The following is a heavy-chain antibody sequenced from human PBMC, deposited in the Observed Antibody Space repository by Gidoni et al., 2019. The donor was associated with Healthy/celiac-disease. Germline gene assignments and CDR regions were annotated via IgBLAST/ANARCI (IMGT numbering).Heavy chain of an antibody. Sequence: VQLLESGGGLVQPGGSLRLYCAASGFPFSSYAMSWVRQAPGKGLEWVSAISGSGGSTYYADSGKGRFTISRDNSKNTLYLQMNSLRAEDTAVYYCAKGSSSWMDHFDYWGQGTLVTVSS. CDR3: AKGSSSWMDHFDY. J-gene: IGHJ4*02. CDR2: ISGSGGST. D-gene: IGHD6-13*01. CDR1: GFPFSSYA. V-gene: IGHV3-23*01.